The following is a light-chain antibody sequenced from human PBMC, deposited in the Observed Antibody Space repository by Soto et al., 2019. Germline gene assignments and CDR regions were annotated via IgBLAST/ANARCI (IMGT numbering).Light chain of an antibody. CDR1: NSNIGRNT. J-gene: IGLJ2*01. V-gene: IGLV1-44*01. Sequence: QSLVTQAPSASGTPGQRVTISCSGSNSNIGRNTVNWYQHLPGTAPKLLVFNNHQRPSGVPDRFSASKSGTSASLAISGLQSEDEADYYCAAWDDSLNGVIFGGGTKVTVL. CDR3: AAWDDSLNGVI. CDR2: NNH.